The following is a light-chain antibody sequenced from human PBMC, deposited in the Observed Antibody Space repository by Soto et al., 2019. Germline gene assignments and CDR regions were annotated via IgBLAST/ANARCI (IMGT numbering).Light chain of an antibody. CDR2: GAS. CDR3: QHYNSWPIA. CDR1: QSVSSN. J-gene: IGKJ5*01. V-gene: IGKV3-15*01. Sequence: EIVMTQSPATLSVSPGERATLSCRASQSVSSNLAWYQQTPGQAPRLLIYGASTRATAIPARFSGSGSGTEFTLTISSLQSEDFAVYYCQHYNSWPIAFGPGTRLEIK.